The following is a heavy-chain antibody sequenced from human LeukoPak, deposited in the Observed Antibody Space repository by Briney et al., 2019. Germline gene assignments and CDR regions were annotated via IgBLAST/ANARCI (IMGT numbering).Heavy chain of an antibody. CDR1: GFTFSSYA. CDR2: ISRNGGST. Sequence: GGSLRLSCSASGFTFSSYAMHWVRQAPGKGLEYVSAISRNGGSTYYADSVKGRFTISRDNSKNTLYLQMSSLRAEDTAVYYCVKDLGYCSSTSCYGPYYYYGMDVWGQGTTVTVSS. CDR3: VKDLGYCSSTSCYGPYYYYGMDV. V-gene: IGHV3-64D*06. D-gene: IGHD2-2*01. J-gene: IGHJ6*02.